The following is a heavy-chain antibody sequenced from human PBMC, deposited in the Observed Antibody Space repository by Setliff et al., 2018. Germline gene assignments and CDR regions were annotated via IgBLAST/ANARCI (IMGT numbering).Heavy chain of an antibody. Sequence: GGSLRLSCAASGFIFDNYAMHWVRQAPGKGLEWVSGISWDSSNINYADSVKGRFTISRDNAKNSLYLQMNSLRADDTSVYYCARVPRFGELPLDVWGKGTTVTAPQ. CDR1: GFIFDNYA. V-gene: IGHV3-9*01. CDR3: ARVPRFGELPLDV. J-gene: IGHJ6*04. CDR2: ISWDSSNI. D-gene: IGHD3-10*01.